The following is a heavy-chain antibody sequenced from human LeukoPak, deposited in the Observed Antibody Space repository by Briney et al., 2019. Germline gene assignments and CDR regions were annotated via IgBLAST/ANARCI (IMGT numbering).Heavy chain of an antibody. CDR3: AKRGMTTIKEGFDF. CDR2: VSDIGRST. Sequence: GGSLRLSCAASGFTFSTYAMRWVRQAPGKGLEWVSAVSDIGRSTYYADSVKGRFTISRDNSKNTLYLHMNSLRAEDTAVYYCAKRGMTTIKEGFDFWGQGTLVTVSS. CDR1: GFTFSTYA. V-gene: IGHV3-23*01. D-gene: IGHD5-24*01. J-gene: IGHJ4*02.